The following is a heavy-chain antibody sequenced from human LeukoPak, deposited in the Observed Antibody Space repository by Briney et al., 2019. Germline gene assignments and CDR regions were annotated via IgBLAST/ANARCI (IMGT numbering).Heavy chain of an antibody. J-gene: IGHJ6*04. Sequence: GGSLRLSCAASGFTFSSYEMNWVRQAPGKGLEWVSYISSSGSTIYYADSVKGRFTISRDNAKNSLYLQMNSLRAEDTAVYYCATVGSSGWYYYYHGMDVWGKGTTVTVSS. D-gene: IGHD6-19*01. V-gene: IGHV3-48*03. CDR3: ATVGSSGWYYYYHGMDV. CDR1: GFTFSSYE. CDR2: ISSSGSTI.